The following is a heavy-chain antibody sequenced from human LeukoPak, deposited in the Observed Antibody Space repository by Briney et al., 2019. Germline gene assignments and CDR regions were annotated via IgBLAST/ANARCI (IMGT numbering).Heavy chain of an antibody. D-gene: IGHD3-22*01. V-gene: IGHV4-30-4*01. CDR2: IYYSGST. Sequence: SETLSLTCTVSGGSISSGDYYWSWIRQPPGKGLDWIGYIYYSGSTYYNPSLKSRVTISVDTSKNQSSLKLSSVTAADTAVYYCARQAYYYDSSSYSTPFDYWGQGTLVTVSS. CDR3: ARQAYYYDSSSYSTPFDY. CDR1: GGSISSGDYY. J-gene: IGHJ4*02.